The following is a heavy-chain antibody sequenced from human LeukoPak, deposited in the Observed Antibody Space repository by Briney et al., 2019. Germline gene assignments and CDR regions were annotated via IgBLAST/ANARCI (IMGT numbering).Heavy chain of an antibody. CDR2: INHRGST. J-gene: IGHJ4*02. Sequence: PSDTLSLTCAVYGRSFSGYYWSWLRQPPGKGLEWIGEINHRGSTNYNPSLKSRVTISVDTSKNQFSLKLSSVTAADTAVYYCARGPGCSGGSCRPFDYWGQGTLVTVSS. CDR3: ARGPGCSGGSCRPFDY. V-gene: IGHV4-34*01. CDR1: GRSFSGYY. D-gene: IGHD2-15*01.